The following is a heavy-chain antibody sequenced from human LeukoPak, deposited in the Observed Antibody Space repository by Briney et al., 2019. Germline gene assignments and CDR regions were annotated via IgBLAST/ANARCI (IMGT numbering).Heavy chain of an antibody. J-gene: IGHJ4*02. V-gene: IGHV1-69*05. CDR3: AREVTTFVGFDY. CDR2: IIPYFGTQ. CDR1: GGTFISYA. D-gene: IGHD3-16*01. Sequence: SVKVSCKASGGTFISYAISWVRQAAGQGGEWMGRIIPYFGTQNSAQKFKRRVTITTDESTSTAYMELSSLRSEDTAVYYCAREVTTFVGFDYWGQGTLVTVSS.